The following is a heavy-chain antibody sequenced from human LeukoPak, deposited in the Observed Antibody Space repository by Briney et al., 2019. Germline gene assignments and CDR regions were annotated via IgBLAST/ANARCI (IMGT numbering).Heavy chain of an antibody. J-gene: IGHJ3*02. CDR2: ISGSGGST. V-gene: IGHV3-23*01. D-gene: IGHD1-26*01. CDR1: GFTFSSYG. CDR3: ARGRSGSYWDAFDI. Sequence: PGGTLRLSCAASGFTFSSYGMSWVRQAPGKGLEWVSAISGSGGSTYYADSVKGRFTISRDNSKNTLYLQMNSVRSEDTAVYYCARGRSGSYWDAFDIWGQGTMVSVSS.